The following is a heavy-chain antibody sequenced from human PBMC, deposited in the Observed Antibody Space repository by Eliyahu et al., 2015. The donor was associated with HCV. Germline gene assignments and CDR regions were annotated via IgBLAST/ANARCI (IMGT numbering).Heavy chain of an antibody. Sequence: QVQLVESGGGVVQPGKSLRLXCAXSGFRLNNYGIHWVRQAPGKGLEWVATMWFEGKNIHYVDSVKGRFILSSDNAKNMMFLQMNSLRGDDTAVYFCARDQGDAMVPIHGMDVWGQGTPVIVSS. J-gene: IGHJ6*02. CDR1: GFRLNNYG. V-gene: IGHV3-33*01. D-gene: IGHD2-2*01. CDR2: MWFEGKNI. CDR3: ARDQGDAMVPIHGMDV.